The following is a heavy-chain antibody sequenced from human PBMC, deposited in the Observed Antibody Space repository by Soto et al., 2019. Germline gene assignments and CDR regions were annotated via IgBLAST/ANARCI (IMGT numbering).Heavy chain of an antibody. Sequence: QVQLVQSGAEVKEPGSSVRVACQASGGTFANFIMNWVRQTPGQGLEWMGGIVPMFGTPTYAEKFKGRVTISATGSTSTAYMELRSLTSEDTAVYFCARNGTYSSSSSQYSGMDDWGQGTKVTVS. CDR2: IVPMFGTP. CDR3: ARNGTYSSSSSQYSGMDD. CDR1: GGTFANFI. V-gene: IGHV1-69*01. J-gene: IGHJ6*02. D-gene: IGHD6-6*01.